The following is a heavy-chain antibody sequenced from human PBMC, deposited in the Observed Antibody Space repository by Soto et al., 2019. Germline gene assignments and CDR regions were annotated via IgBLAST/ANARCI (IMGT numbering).Heavy chain of an antibody. CDR2: VIPIFGTA. V-gene: IGHV1-69*13. J-gene: IGHJ5*02. Sequence: SVKVSCKADGGTPSSYARGWKRQASGQGLEWMGGVIPIFGTANYAPKFQGRVTITADESTSTAYMELSILRSEDTAVYYCARDFACTNGVCYPNWFDHWGEGTLVTVSS. D-gene: IGHD2-8*01. CDR3: ARDFACTNGVCYPNWFDH. CDR1: GGTPSSYA.